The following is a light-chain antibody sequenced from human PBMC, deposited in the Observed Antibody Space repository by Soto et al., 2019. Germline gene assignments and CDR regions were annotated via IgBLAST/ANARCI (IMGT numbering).Light chain of an antibody. J-gene: IGLJ1*01. CDR1: SSDVGAYNY. CDR2: DVT. V-gene: IGLV2-14*03. CDR3: SSYTSSSTYV. Sequence: QSVLTQPASVSGSPGQSITISCAGTSSDVGAYNYVSWYQQHPGNAPKLVIYDVTNRPSGVSNRFSGSKSGNTASLTISELQAEDEADYYCSSYTSSSTYVFGTATKLTVL.